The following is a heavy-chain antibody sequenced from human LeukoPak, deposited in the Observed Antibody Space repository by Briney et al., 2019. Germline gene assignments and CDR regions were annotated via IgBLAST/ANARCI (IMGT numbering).Heavy chain of an antibody. CDR2: INSDVSST. J-gene: IGHJ4*01. V-gene: IGHV3-74*01. CDR1: GYTFSISG. Sequence: GGSLRLSCAASGYTFSISGMHWVRQAPGKGLVWVSLINSDVSSTWYADSVKGRFTISRDNAKNTVYLQMDSLRAEDTAVYYCLKDADYWGHGTRVTVSS. CDR3: LKDADY.